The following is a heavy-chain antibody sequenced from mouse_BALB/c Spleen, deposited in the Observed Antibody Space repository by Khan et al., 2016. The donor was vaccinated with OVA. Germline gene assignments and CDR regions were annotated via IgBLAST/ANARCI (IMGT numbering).Heavy chain of an antibody. D-gene: IGHD1-1*01. V-gene: IGHV5-6*01. CDR3: RELAYYYISEGFAY. CDR1: GFTFSTYG. CDR2: ISSGGSYT. Sequence: EVQLVESGGDLVKPGGSLKLSCAASGFTFSTYGMSWVRQTPDKRLEWVATISSGGSYTYYPDSVKGRFTISRDNAKNTLYLQMSSLKSRYTSMYYGRELAYYYISEGFAYWGQGTLVTVSA. J-gene: IGHJ3*01.